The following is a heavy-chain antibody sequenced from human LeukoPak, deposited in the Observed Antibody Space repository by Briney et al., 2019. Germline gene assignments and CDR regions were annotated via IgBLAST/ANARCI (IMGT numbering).Heavy chain of an antibody. CDR3: ASSYDHNWFDP. V-gene: IGHV1-69*04. CDR2: IIPILGIA. D-gene: IGHD3-22*01. CDR1: GGTFSSYA. J-gene: IGHJ5*02. Sequence: PSVKVSCKASGGTFSSYAIRWVRQAPGQGLEWMGRIIPILGIANYAQKFQGRVTITADKSTSTAYMELSSLRSEDTAVYYCASSYDHNWFDPWGQGTLVTVSS.